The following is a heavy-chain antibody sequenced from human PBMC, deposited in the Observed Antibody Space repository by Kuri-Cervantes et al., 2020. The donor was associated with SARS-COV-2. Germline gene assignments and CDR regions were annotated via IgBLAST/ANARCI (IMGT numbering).Heavy chain of an antibody. J-gene: IGHJ6*02. V-gene: IGHV4-34*01. CDR3: ARGVVAVVPSPVLGLGPHYYSYHVDV. CDR1: GGSFNNYY. D-gene: IGHD2-2*01. Sequence: SQTLSLTCAVYGGSFNNYYCSWIRQPPGKGLEWIGEINHSGGTNHNPSLKSRVIISADTSKNQFSLKMRSVTAADTAVYYCARGVVAVVPSPVLGLGPHYYSYHVDVWGHGTTVTVSS. CDR2: INHSGGT.